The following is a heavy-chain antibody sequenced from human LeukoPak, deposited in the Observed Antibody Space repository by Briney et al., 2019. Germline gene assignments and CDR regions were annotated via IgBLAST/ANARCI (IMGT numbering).Heavy chain of an antibody. V-gene: IGHV4-59*01. CDR1: GDPIRTYF. D-gene: IGHD1-1*01. Sequence: SETLSLTCDVSGDPIRTYFWSWTRQPPGKALEWIGYVTDTGRTKNNPSLESRVTISLDTSRRQFSLKLTSVTAADTAVYFCARDDTTGAFDFWGQGTMVSVSS. J-gene: IGHJ3*01. CDR2: VTDTGRT. CDR3: ARDDTTGAFDF.